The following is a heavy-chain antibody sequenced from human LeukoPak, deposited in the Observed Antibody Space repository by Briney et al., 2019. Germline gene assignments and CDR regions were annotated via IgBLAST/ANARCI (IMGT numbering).Heavy chain of an antibody. J-gene: IGHJ3*02. CDR1: GYTFTSYA. V-gene: IGHV7-4-1*02. CDR3: AREYSFYDSSGYYRAPDDAFDI. CDR2: INTNTGNP. Sequence: ASVKVSCKASGYTFTSYAMNWVRQAPGQGLEWMGWINTNTGNPTYAQGFTGRFAFSLDTSVSTAYLQISSLKAEDTAVYYCAREYSFYDSSGYYRAPDDAFDIWGQGTMVTVSS. D-gene: IGHD3-22*01.